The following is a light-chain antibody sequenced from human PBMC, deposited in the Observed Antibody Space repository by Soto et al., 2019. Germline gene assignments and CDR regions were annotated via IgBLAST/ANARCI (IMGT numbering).Light chain of an antibody. Sequence: LTQPPSGYESPGRWITISYTSTSSDVGGYNYVSWYQHHPGKAPKLMIYDVSNRPSGVSNRFSGSKSGNTASLTISGLQPEDEADYYCCSYTTSNTRQIVFGTGTKVTVL. V-gene: IGLV2-14*03. CDR3: CSYTTSNTRQIV. CDR2: DVS. J-gene: IGLJ1*01. CDR1: SSDVGGYNY.